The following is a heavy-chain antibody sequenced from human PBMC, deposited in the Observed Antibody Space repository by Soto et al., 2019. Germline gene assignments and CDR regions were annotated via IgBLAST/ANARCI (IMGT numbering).Heavy chain of an antibody. D-gene: IGHD2-2*01. Sequence: GGSLRLACAAYGFPFSSYAMSWVRHAPGKGLEWVSAISGSGGSTYYADSVKGRFTISRDNSKNTLYLQMNSLRAEDTAVYYCAKDPLSQLPHNWFDPWGQGTLVTVSS. J-gene: IGHJ5*02. V-gene: IGHV3-23*01. CDR3: AKDPLSQLPHNWFDP. CDR2: ISGSGGST. CDR1: GFPFSSYA.